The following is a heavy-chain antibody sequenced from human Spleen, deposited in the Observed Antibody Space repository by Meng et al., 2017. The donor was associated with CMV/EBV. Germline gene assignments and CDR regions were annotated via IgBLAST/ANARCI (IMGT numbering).Heavy chain of an antibody. J-gene: IGHJ6*02. CDR1: GFTFSTYP. V-gene: IGHV3-33*08. D-gene: IGHD5-24*01. CDR3: ARYREWLQFGNHFYGMDV. CDR2: IWYDGSKK. Sequence: GGSLRLSCAASGFTFSTYPMHWVRQAPGKGLEWVAGIWYDGSKKYYADSVKGRFTISRDNSKNTLYLQMNSLRVDDTAVYYCARYREWLQFGNHFYGMDVWGQGTTVTVSS.